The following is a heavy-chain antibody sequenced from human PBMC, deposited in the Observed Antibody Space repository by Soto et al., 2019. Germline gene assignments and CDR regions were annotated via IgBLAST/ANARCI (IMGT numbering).Heavy chain of an antibody. Sequence: GSQRLSCAASAFTVSRYPMRLVRQAPEKVLEWVSAISGTGGSTYHAESLKGRFTISIENSSNTLYLQMTSLRAEDTAVYDCAKAPSGAADPHGGQGILVTVSS. V-gene: IGHV3-23*01. D-gene: IGHD6-13*01. CDR2: ISGTGGST. J-gene: IGHJ1*01. CDR1: AFTVSRYP. CDR3: AKAPSGAADPH.